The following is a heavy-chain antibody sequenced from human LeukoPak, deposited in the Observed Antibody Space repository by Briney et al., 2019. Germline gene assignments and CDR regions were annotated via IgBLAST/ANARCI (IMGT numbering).Heavy chain of an antibody. V-gene: IGHV1-69*13. CDR1: RGTFSTYV. Sequence: AVNVSHMPSRGTFSTYVLSGVRQAPGQGREWMGGIIPIFGTANYAQKSQGRVTLTADESTSTDYMELSSLRSEDTAVYYCARDIVATITFGSYGMDGWGQGTTVTVSS. J-gene: IGHJ6*02. CDR3: ARDIVATITFGSYGMDG. D-gene: IGHD5-12*01. CDR2: IIPIFGTA.